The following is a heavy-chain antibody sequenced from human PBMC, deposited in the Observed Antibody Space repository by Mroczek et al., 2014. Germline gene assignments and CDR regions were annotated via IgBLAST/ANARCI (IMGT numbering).Heavy chain of an antibody. CDR3: ARENPNWNQDDYFDY. CDR2: IYTSGST. V-gene: IGHV4-61*02. D-gene: IGHD1-20*01. Sequence: QVQLVESGPGLVKPSQTLSLTCTVSGGSISSGSYYWSWIRQPAGKGLEWIGRIYTSGSTNYNPSLKSRVTMSVDTSKNQFSLKLSSVTAADTAVYYCARENPNWNQDDYFDYWGQGTLVTVSS. CDR1: GGSISSGSYY. J-gene: IGHJ4*02.